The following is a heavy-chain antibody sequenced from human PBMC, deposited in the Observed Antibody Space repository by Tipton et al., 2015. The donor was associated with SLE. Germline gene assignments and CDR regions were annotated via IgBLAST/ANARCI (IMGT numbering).Heavy chain of an antibody. V-gene: IGHV4-59*12. CDR2: IYHSGST. Sequence: TLFLTCTVSGGSISSYYWSWIRQPPGKGLEWIGYIYHSGSTYYNPSLKSRVTISVDRSKNQFSLKLSSVTAADTAVYYCARGSGGRWLQWGYWGQGTLVTVSS. CDR1: GGSISSYY. D-gene: IGHD5-24*01. CDR3: ARGSGGRWLQWGY. J-gene: IGHJ4*02.